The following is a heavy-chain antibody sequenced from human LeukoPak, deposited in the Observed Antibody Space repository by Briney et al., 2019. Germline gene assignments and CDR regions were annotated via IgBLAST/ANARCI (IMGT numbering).Heavy chain of an antibody. V-gene: IGHV4-39*01. J-gene: IGHJ5*02. D-gene: IGHD3-22*01. CDR3: ARQDYGVITEWFDP. CDR1: GGSISSSSYY. CDR2: IYYSGST. Sequence: SETLTLTCTVSGGSISSSSYYWGWLRQPPGEGLELIGSIYYSGSTYYNPSLKSRVTISVDTSKNQFSLKLSSVTAADTAVYYCARQDYGVITEWFDPWGQGTLVTVSS.